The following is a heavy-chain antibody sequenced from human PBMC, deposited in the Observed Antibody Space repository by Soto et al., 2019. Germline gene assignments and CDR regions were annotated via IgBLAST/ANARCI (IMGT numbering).Heavy chain of an antibody. CDR2: IIPILGIA. CDR3: ASDSLTGTTPYYYYDMDV. D-gene: IGHD1-20*01. V-gene: IGHV1-69*02. Sequence: QVQLVQSGAEVKKPGSSVKVSCKASGGTFSSYTISWVRQAPGQVLEWMGRIIPILGIANYAQKFQGRVTINADKSTSTAYMELSSLISEDTSLYYCASDSLTGTTPYYYYDMDVWGQGTTVTVSS. J-gene: IGHJ6*02. CDR1: GGTFSSYT.